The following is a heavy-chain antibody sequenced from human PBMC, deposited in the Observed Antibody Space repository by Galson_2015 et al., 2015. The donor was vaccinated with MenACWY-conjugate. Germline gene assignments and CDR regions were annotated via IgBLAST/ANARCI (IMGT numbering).Heavy chain of an antibody. CDR2: IKQDGSEK. V-gene: IGHV3-7*03. CDR1: GFTFSSYW. CDR3: AREYKGTEQWLFDFDY. J-gene: IGHJ4*02. Sequence: SLRLSCAASGFTFSSYWMSWVRQAPGKGLEWVANIKQDGSEKYYVDSVKGRFTISRDNAKNSLYLQMNSLRAEDTAVYYCAREYKGTEQWLFDFDYWDQGTLVTVSS. D-gene: IGHD6-19*01.